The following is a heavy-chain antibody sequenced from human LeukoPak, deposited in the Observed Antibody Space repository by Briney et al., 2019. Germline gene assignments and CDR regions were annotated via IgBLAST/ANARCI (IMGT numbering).Heavy chain of an antibody. V-gene: IGHV4-30-2*01. J-gene: IGHJ4*02. CDR3: ASLRAHSSSLPPGGY. D-gene: IGHD6-13*01. Sequence: PSETLSLTCAVSGGSISSGGYSWSWIRQPPGKGLEWIGYIYHSGSTYYNPSLKSRVTISVDTSKNQFSLKLSSVTAADTAVYYCASLRAHSSSLPPGGYWGQGTLVTVSS. CDR2: IYHSGST. CDR1: GGSISSGGYS.